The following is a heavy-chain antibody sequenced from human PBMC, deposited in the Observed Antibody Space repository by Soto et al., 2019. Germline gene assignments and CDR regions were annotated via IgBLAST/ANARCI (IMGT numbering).Heavy chain of an antibody. CDR1: GFTFSSYS. J-gene: IGHJ6*02. Sequence: GGSLRLSCAASGFTFSSYSMNWVRQAPGKGLEWVSSISSSSSYIYYADSVKGRFTISRDNAKNSLYLQMNSLRAEDTAVYYCAREQNPYGYSSPALYYYYYYGMDVWGQGTTVTVSS. CDR3: AREQNPYGYSSPALYYYYYYGMDV. CDR2: ISSSSSYI. D-gene: IGHD3-16*02. V-gene: IGHV3-21*01.